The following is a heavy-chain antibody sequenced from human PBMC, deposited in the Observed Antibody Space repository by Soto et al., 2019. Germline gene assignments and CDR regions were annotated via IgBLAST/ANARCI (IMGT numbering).Heavy chain of an antibody. CDR1: GFTFSSYS. Sequence: GGSLRLSCAASGFTFSSYSMNWVRQAPGKGLEWVSSISSSSSYIYYADSVKGRFTISRDNAKNSLYLQMNSLRAEDTAVYYCARANYDILTGAFYGMDVWGQGTTVTSP. J-gene: IGHJ6*02. V-gene: IGHV3-21*01. CDR2: ISSSSSYI. CDR3: ARANYDILTGAFYGMDV. D-gene: IGHD3-9*01.